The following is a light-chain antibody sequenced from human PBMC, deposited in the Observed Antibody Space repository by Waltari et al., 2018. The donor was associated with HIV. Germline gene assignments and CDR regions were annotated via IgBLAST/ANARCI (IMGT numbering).Light chain of an antibody. Sequence: EIVLTQSPATLSLSPGHTATLSCRASQSISSYLAWYQQKPGQAPRLLIYDASHRSTGIPARFSSSGSGTDFTLTIGPLEPEDFAVYYCQQRDKWPPSYTFGQGTRVEI. V-gene: IGKV3-11*01. J-gene: IGKJ2*01. CDR2: DAS. CDR3: QQRDKWPPSYT. CDR1: QSISSY.